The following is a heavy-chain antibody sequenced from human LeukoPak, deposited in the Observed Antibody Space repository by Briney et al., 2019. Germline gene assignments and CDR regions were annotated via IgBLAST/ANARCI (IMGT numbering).Heavy chain of an antibody. V-gene: IGHV3-23*01. CDR3: AKDQYGDYQRVSDY. CDR2: ISGSGEST. D-gene: IGHD4-17*01. J-gene: IGHJ4*02. CDR1: GFTFKTYA. Sequence: GGSLRLSCAASGFTFKTYAMTWVRQAPGKGLEWVSGISGSGESTYYADSVKGRFTISRDNSKKTLNLQMNSLRAEDTAVYYCAKDQYGDYQRVSDYWGQGTLVTVSS.